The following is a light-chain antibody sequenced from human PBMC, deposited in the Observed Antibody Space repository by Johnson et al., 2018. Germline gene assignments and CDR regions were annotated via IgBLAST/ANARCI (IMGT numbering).Light chain of an antibody. CDR3: GTWDIRRSAGNV. Sequence: QSVLTQPPSVSAAPGQKVTISCSGSSSNIGNNYVSWYQQLPGTAPKLLIYANNKRPSGIPDRFSGSKSGTSATLGITGLQTGDDADYYCGTWDIRRSAGNVFGTGTKVTVL. J-gene: IGLJ1*01. CDR2: ANN. V-gene: IGLV1-51*02. CDR1: SSNIGNNY.